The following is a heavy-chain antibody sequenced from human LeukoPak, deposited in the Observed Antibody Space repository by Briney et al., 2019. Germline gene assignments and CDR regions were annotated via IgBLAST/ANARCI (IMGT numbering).Heavy chain of an antibody. CDR3: ARVLRTIFGVVSGGVYYYGMDV. D-gene: IGHD3-3*01. V-gene: IGHV3-23*01. J-gene: IGHJ6*02. CDR1: GFTFSSYA. CDR2: ISGSGGST. Sequence: GGSLRLSCAASGFTFSSYAMSWVRQAPGKGLEWVSAISGSGGSTYYADSVKGRFTISRDNSKNTLYLQMNSLRAEDTAVYYCARVLRTIFGVVSGGVYYYGMDVWGQGTTVTVSS.